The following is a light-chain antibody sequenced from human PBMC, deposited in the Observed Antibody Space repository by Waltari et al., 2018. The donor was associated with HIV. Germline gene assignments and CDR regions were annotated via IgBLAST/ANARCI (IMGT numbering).Light chain of an antibody. V-gene: IGKV1-6*01. CDR1: QGIRND. CDR2: AAS. Sequence: AIQMTQSPSSLSASVGARVIITCRASQGIRNDLVWYQQKPGKAPKVLIYAASTLQSGVPSRFSGSGSGTDFTLTISSLQPEDLAIYYCLQDYNSPPTFGQGTKLEIK. J-gene: IGKJ2*01. CDR3: LQDYNSPPT.